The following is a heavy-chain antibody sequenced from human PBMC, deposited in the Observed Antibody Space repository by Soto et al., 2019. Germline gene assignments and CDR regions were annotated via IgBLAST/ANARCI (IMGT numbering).Heavy chain of an antibody. CDR2: INTDGSNS. D-gene: IGHD6-13*01. CDR3: ARAAYSSSWYADF. J-gene: IGHJ4*02. Sequence: GSLRLSCAASGFTFSRYWMHWVRQSPEKGLVWVSHINTDGSNSNYADSVKGRFTISRDNAKNTLYLQMDGLEAEDTALYYCARAAYSSSWYADFWGQGT. V-gene: IGHV3-74*01. CDR1: GFTFSRYW.